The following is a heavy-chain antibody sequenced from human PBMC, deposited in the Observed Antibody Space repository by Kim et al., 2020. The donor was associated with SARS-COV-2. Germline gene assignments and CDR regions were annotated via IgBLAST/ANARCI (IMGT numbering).Heavy chain of an antibody. Sequence: GGSLRLSCAASGFTFSRYVMSWVRQAPGKGLEWVSALSSSGDSTYYADSVKGRFTISRDNSKNTLYLQMNSLRAEDTAVYYCAKDDRPNTMVRGVYGFDIWGQGTMVTVSS. D-gene: IGHD3-10*01. CDR2: LSSSGDST. CDR1: GFTFSRYV. V-gene: IGHV3-23*01. J-gene: IGHJ3*02. CDR3: AKDDRPNTMVRGVYGFDI.